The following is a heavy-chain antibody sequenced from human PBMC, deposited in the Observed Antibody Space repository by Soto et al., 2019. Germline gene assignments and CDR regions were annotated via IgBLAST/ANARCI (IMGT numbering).Heavy chain of an antibody. J-gene: IGHJ5*02. CDR1: GFTFSSYG. CDR2: IWYDGSNK. Sequence: QVQLVESGGGVVQPGRSLRLSCAASGFTFSSYGMHWVRQAPGKGLEWVAVIWYDGSNKYYADSVKGRFTISRDNSKNTLYLQMNSLRAEDTAVYYCARDRSEFYCSGGSCYSNWFDPRGQGTLVTVSS. D-gene: IGHD2-15*01. CDR3: ARDRSEFYCSGGSCYSNWFDP. V-gene: IGHV3-33*01.